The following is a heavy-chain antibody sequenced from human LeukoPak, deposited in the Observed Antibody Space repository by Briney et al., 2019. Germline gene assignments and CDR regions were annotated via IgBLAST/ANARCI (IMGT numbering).Heavy chain of an antibody. Sequence: SETLSLTCIVSGGSISSYYWNWIRQPPGKGLEWIGYISYSGSTSFNPSLKSRVSISVDTSRSQFSLKLASVTAADTAVYYCARAFSYSDHDFFDYWGQGTLVTVSS. V-gene: IGHV4-59*01. CDR2: ISYSGST. CDR1: GGSISSYY. CDR3: ARAFSYSDHDFFDY. D-gene: IGHD5-12*01. J-gene: IGHJ4*02.